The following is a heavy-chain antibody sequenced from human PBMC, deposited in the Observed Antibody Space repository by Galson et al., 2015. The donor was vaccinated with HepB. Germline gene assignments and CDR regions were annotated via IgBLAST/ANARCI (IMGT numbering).Heavy chain of an antibody. CDR3: ARDLEGLEVGYYSDY. V-gene: IGHV1-69*04. CDR2: IIPILGIA. D-gene: IGHD1-1*01. Sequence: SVKVSCKASGGTFSSYAISWVRQAPGQGLEWMGRIIPILGIANYAQKFQGRVTITADKSTSTAYMELSSLRSEDTAVYYCARDLEGLEVGYYSDYWGQGTLVTVSS. CDR1: GGTFSSYA. J-gene: IGHJ4*02.